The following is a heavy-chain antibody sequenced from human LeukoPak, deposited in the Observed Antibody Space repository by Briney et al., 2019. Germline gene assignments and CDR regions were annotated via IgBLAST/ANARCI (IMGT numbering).Heavy chain of an antibody. CDR2: TSASGGDT. CDR3: AKDAAGPEY. D-gene: IGHD6-13*01. CDR1: GFTFSTYR. V-gene: IGHV3-23*01. Sequence: PGGSLRLSCAASGFTFSTYRMSWVRQAPGKGLEWVSGTSASGGDTWYPDSVKGRFTISRDNSKNTLFLQMNSLRVEDTAIYYCAKDAAGPEYWGQGTLVTVSS. J-gene: IGHJ4*02.